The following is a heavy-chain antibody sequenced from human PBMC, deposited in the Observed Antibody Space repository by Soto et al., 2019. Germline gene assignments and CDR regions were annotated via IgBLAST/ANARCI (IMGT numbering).Heavy chain of an antibody. D-gene: IGHD5-18*01. J-gene: IGHJ4*02. CDR2: IYYSGNT. CDR1: GGSISSNSHY. CDR3: ARGRGYGYGVDY. V-gene: IGHV4-39*07. Sequence: SETLSLTCTVSGGSISSNSHYWGWIRQPPGKGLEWIGSIYYSGNTYYNPSLKSRITTSVATSNNQFSLRLTSVTAADTAVYYCARGRGYGYGVDYWGQGTLVTVSS.